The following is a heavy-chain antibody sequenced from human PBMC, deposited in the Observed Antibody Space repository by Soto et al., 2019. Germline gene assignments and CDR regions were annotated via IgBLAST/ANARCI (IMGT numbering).Heavy chain of an antibody. V-gene: IGHV5-51*01. D-gene: IGHD2-2*01. CDR1: GYTFTNFW. CDR3: SRLPTLVVPAALILAT. Sequence: GGALKISRKGSGYTFTNFWVGRGRATPGKGLEWMGIIYPGDSDTRYSPSFQGQVTISADKSISTAYLQWSSLRADDTGVYYCSRLPTLVVPAALILATWGQGTRVTVSS. CDR2: IYPGDSDT. J-gene: IGHJ5*02.